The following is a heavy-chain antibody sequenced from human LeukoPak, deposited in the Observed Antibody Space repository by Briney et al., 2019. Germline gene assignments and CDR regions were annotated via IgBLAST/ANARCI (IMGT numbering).Heavy chain of an antibody. CDR1: GFSFSTYA. D-gene: IGHD1-26*01. CDR2: ISHDGSNK. J-gene: IGHJ4*02. CDR3: ARDGNWYFDY. Sequence: GGSLRLSCAASGFSFSTYAMHWVRQAPGKGLEWVAVISHDGSNKYYADSVKGRFTISRDTSKNTMYLQMNSLRPEDTAVYYCARDGNWYFDYWGQGTLVTVSS. V-gene: IGHV3-30*04.